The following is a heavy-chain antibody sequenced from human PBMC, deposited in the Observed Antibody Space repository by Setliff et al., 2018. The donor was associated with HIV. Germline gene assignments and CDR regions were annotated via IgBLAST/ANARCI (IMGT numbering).Heavy chain of an antibody. CDR3: ARLSGSYLGGYYFES. J-gene: IGHJ4*02. Sequence: SETLSLTCVVSGASISTYYWSWVRQSSGESLEWIGNIYYTGTTNYNPSLKSRVTISVDKSKNQFSLRLRSVTAADTAVYYCARLSGSYLGGYYFESWGQGTLVTVSS. V-gene: IGHV4-59*08. CDR1: GASISTYY. D-gene: IGHD1-26*01. CDR2: IYYTGTT.